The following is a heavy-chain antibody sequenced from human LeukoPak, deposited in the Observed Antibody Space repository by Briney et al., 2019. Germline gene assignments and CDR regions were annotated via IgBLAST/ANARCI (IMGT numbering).Heavy chain of an antibody. Sequence: GGSLRLSCEASGFTFSTFWMTWVRQVPGKGLEWVGNIKQDGSERNYVDSVKGRFTISRDNAKNSLYLQMNSLRAEDTAVYYCARGASSSPWGQGTLVTVSS. V-gene: IGHV3-7*03. J-gene: IGHJ5*02. CDR1: GFTFSTFW. D-gene: IGHD6-13*01. CDR2: IKQDGSER. CDR3: ARGASSSP.